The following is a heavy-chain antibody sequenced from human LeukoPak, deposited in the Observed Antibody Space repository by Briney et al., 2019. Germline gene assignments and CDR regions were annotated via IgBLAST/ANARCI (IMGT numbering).Heavy chain of an antibody. D-gene: IGHD1-14*01. CDR1: GGSISSYC. J-gene: IGHJ6*03. CDR2: IYYSGST. Sequence: PSETLSLTCTVSGGSISSYCWSWIRQPPGKGLEWIRYIYYSGSTNYNPSLKSRVAISVDTSKNQFSLKLSSVTAADTAVYYCARTPAEWVAGDYYYMDVWGKGTTVTVSS. CDR3: ARTPAEWVAGDYYYMDV. V-gene: IGHV4-59*01.